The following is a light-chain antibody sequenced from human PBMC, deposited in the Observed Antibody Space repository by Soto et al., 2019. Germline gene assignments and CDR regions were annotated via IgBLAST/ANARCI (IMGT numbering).Light chain of an antibody. CDR3: SSYTSSTTLYA. V-gene: IGLV2-14*03. CDR1: SSDVGAYNY. CDR2: DVS. Sequence: LTQPASVSGSPGQSIAISCTGTSSDVGAYNYVSWYQQHPGKAPKLTIYDVSHRPSGVSDRFSGSKSANTASLTISGLQAEDEADYYCSSYTSSTTLYAFGTGTKVTVL. J-gene: IGLJ1*01.